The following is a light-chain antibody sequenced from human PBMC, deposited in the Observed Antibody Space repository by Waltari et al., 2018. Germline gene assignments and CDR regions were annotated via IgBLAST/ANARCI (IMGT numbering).Light chain of an antibody. J-gene: IGLJ2*01. Sequence: QSVLTQPPSVSAALGQKVTISCSGGSSNIGTYFVSWYHQLPGATPKLLIYDNNKRPSGIPDRFSASKSGTSATLDITGLQIGDEADYYCATWDNSLTAVVFGGGTKLTVL. CDR2: DNN. CDR1: SSNIGTYF. CDR3: ATWDNSLTAVV. V-gene: IGLV1-51*01.